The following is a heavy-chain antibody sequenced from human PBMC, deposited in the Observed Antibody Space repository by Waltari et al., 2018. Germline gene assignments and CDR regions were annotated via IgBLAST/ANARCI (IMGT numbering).Heavy chain of an antibody. J-gene: IGHJ4*02. V-gene: IGHV1-46*01. D-gene: IGHD2-15*01. CDR1: EYTFTSSY. CDR3: ARGGGYTISEPGDF. Sequence: QVQLVQSGAEVKKPGASVKISCKTSEYTFTSSYIHWVRQAPGQGLEWMGIINPSGGSTIYEQKFQGRVTMTRDTSTSTVYMELSSLRYDDTAVYFCARGGGYTISEPGDFWGQGTLVTVSS. CDR2: INPSGGST.